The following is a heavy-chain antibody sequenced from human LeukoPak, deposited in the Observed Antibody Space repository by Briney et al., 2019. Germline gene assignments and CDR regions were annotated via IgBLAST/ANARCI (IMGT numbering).Heavy chain of an antibody. D-gene: IGHD4-17*01. Sequence: ASVKVSCKASGGTFSSYAISWVRQAPGQGLEWMGRIIPIFGTANYAQKYQGRVTITTGESTSTAYMELSSLRSEDTAVYYCARSYGDYSGADYWGQGTLVTVSS. CDR1: GGTFSSYA. V-gene: IGHV1-69*05. CDR2: IIPIFGTA. J-gene: IGHJ4*02. CDR3: ARSYGDYSGADY.